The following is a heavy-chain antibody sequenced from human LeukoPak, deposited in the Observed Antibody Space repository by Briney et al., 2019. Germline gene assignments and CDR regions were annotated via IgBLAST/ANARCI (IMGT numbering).Heavy chain of an antibody. CDR2: MNPNSGNT. V-gene: IGHV1-8*01. CDR1: GYTFTSYD. CDR3: ARAARCCSSTSRYTDWFDP. Sequence: ASVKVSCKASGYTFTSYDINWVRQATGQGLEWMGWMNPNSGNTGYAQKFQGRVTMTRNTSISTAYMELSSLRSEDTAVYYCARAARCCSSTSRYTDWFDPWGQGTLVTVSS. J-gene: IGHJ5*02. D-gene: IGHD2-2*02.